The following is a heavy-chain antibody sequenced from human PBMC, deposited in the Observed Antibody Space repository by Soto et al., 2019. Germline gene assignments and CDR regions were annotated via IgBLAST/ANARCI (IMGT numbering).Heavy chain of an antibody. CDR1: GFTFSSYG. V-gene: IGHV3-30*18. Sequence: QVQLVESGGGVVQPGRSLRLSCAASGFTFSSYGMHWVRQAPGKGLEWVAVISYDGSNKYYADSVKGRFTISRDNSKNTLYLQMNSLRAEDTAVYYCAKDLRYYYGSGDGPNYGMDVWGQGTTVTVSS. D-gene: IGHD3-10*01. CDR3: AKDLRYYYGSGDGPNYGMDV. J-gene: IGHJ6*02. CDR2: ISYDGSNK.